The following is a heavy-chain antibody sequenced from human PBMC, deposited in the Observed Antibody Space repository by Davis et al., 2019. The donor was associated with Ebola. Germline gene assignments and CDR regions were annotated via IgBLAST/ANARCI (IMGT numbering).Heavy chain of an antibody. D-gene: IGHD3-22*01. CDR1: GGTFTNYA. CDR2: IIPVVDTK. CDR3: ASLRYYDSSGYYYYYGMDV. J-gene: IGHJ6*04. V-gene: IGHV1-69*04. Sequence: SVKVSCKTSGGTFTNYAVNWVRQAPGQGLEWMGRIIPVVDTKDYAQKFQGRVTLTADKATNTAYMELSSLRSEDTAVYYWASLRYYDSSGYYYYYGMDVWGKGTTVTVSS.